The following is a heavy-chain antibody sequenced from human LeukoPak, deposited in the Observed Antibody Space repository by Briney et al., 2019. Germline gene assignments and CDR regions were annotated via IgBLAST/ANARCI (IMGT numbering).Heavy chain of an antibody. D-gene: IGHD4-17*01. V-gene: IGHV4-59*12. CDR1: GGSISSYY. CDR2: IYYSGST. CDR3: ARESATVTRELKPKFDY. J-gene: IGHJ4*02. Sequence: PSETLSLTCTVSGGSISSYYWSWIRQPPGKGLEYIGYIYYSGSTNYNPSLKSRVTISVDTSKNQFSLKLSSVTAADTAVYYCARESATVTRELKPKFDYWGQGTLVTVSS.